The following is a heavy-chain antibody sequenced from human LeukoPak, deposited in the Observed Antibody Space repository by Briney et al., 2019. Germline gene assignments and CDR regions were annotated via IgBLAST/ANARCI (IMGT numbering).Heavy chain of an antibody. V-gene: IGHV1-18*01. CDR1: GYTFTRYG. D-gene: IGHD3-10*01. Sequence: ASVKVSCKTSGYTFTRYGVSWVRQAPGQGLEWMGSISPHNGNRDYAQKFKDRVSMTTDTSTNTVYLELRSLRPYDTAMYCCARTGYGSGSDDFDFCGQGSLVTVSS. CDR3: ARTGYGSGSDDFDF. J-gene: IGHJ4*02. CDR2: ISPHNGNR.